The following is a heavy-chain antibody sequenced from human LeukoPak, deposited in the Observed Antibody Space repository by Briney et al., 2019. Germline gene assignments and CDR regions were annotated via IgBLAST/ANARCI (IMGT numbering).Heavy chain of an antibody. D-gene: IGHD3-10*01. CDR2: TSSDLNVK. Sequence: GGSLRLSCAASGFTIRNYVIHWVRQAPGKGLEWVAVTSSDLNVKLYADSVKGRFTISRDNSRSTLYLQMNSLRPEDTAIYYCAREGYYGSGSPPSLYFDYWGQGTLVTVSS. CDR3: AREGYYGSGSPPSLYFDY. CDR1: GFTIRNYV. V-gene: IGHV3-30-3*01. J-gene: IGHJ4*02.